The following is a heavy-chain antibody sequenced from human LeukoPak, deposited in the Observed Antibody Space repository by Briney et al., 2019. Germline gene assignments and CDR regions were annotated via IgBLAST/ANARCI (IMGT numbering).Heavy chain of an antibody. CDR2: ISWNSGSI. J-gene: IGHJ3*01. Sequence: PGGSLRLSCAASGFTFDDYAMHWVRQAPGKGLEWVSGISWNSGSIGYADSVKGRFTISRDNAKNSLFLQMNSLRAEDTALYFCARDGGSADLWGQGTMVTVSS. V-gene: IGHV3-9*01. CDR1: GFTFDDYA. CDR3: ARDGGSADL. D-gene: IGHD2-15*01.